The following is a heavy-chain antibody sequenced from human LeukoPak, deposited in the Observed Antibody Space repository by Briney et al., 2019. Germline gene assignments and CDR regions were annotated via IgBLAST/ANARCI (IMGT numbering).Heavy chain of an antibody. CDR1: GFTFSSYG. V-gene: IGHV3-33*01. CDR2: IWYDGSNK. Sequence: GRSLRLSCAASGFTFSSYGMHWVRQAPGKGLEWVAVIWYDGSNKYYADSVKGRFTISRDNSKNTLYLQMNSLRAEDTAVYYCARSGYYDSSGYSFAFDIWGQGTMVTVSS. D-gene: IGHD3-22*01. J-gene: IGHJ3*02. CDR3: ARSGYYDSSGYSFAFDI.